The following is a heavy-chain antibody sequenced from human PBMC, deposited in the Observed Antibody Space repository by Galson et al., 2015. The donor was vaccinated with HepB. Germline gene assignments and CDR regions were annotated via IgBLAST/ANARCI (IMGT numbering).Heavy chain of an antibody. Sequence: SLRLSCAASGFTFSNHWMSWVRQAPGKGLEWVAYIKQDGSEKAYVDSAKGRFTISRDNAKNSLYLQMNSLRAEDTAVYCCADGSTWYEMYLHHWGQGTLVTVSS. CDR1: GFTFSNHW. J-gene: IGHJ1*01. D-gene: IGHD6-13*01. V-gene: IGHV3-7*03. CDR2: IKQDGSEK. CDR3: ADGSTWYEMYLHH.